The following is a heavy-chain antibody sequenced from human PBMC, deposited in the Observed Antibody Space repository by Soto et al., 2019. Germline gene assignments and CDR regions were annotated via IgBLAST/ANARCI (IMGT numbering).Heavy chain of an antibody. V-gene: IGHV5-51*01. Sequence: GESRTISDKTSGYSFTDYWIGWVRQIPGKGIEWMGNIYPYDSDTRYSPSFQGQVTISADTSITTAYLQWSGLRASDTAMYFCARHLVGSTRGNFDYWGQGTLVTVSS. J-gene: IGHJ4*01. CDR1: GYSFTDYW. CDR3: ARHLVGSTRGNFDY. CDR2: IYPYDSDT. D-gene: IGHD2-2*01.